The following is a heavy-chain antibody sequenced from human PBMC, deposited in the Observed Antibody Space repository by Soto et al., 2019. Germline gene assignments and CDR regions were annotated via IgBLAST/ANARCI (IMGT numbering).Heavy chain of an antibody. Sequence: PSETLSLTCTVSGGSISSSSYYWGWIRQPPGKGLEWIGSIYYSGSTYYNPSLKSRVTISVDTSKNQFSLKLSSVTAADTAVYYCASSSSSWGYYYGMDVWGQGITVTVS. CDR2: IYYSGST. CDR1: GGSISSSSYY. J-gene: IGHJ6*02. V-gene: IGHV4-39*01. CDR3: ASSSSSWGYYYGMDV. D-gene: IGHD6-13*01.